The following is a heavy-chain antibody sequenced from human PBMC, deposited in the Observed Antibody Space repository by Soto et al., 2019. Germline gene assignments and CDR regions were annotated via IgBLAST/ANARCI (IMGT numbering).Heavy chain of an antibody. V-gene: IGHV3-48*03. CDR1: GFTFSSYE. Sequence: GGSLRLSCAASGFTFSSYEMNWVRQAPGKGLEWVSYISSSGSTIYYADSVKGRFTISRDNSKNTMYLQVNSLRAEDTAIYYCAQVMNSGWYLAYWGQGTLVTVSS. CDR2: ISSSGSTI. D-gene: IGHD6-19*01. CDR3: AQVMNSGWYLAY. J-gene: IGHJ4*02.